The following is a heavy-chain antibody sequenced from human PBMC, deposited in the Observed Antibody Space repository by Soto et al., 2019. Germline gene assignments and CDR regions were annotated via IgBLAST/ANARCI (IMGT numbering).Heavy chain of an antibody. Sequence: GSLRLSCAASGFTFSSYAMSWVRQAPGKGLEWVSAISGSGGSTYYADSVKGRFTISRDNSKNTLYLQMHSLKAEDTAVYYCVSVTTRTHWGQGTLVTVSS. CDR3: VSVTTRTH. V-gene: IGHV3-23*01. CDR2: ISGSGGST. D-gene: IGHD4-17*01. CDR1: GFTFSSYA. J-gene: IGHJ4*02.